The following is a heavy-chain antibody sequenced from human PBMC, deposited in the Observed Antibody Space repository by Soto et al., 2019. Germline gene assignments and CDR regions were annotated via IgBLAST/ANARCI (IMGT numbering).Heavy chain of an antibody. J-gene: IGHJ4*02. CDR1: GYYLTELS. CDR3: ATAAGDLIAVALDY. CDR2: FDPEDGET. V-gene: IGHV1-24*01. D-gene: IGHD6-19*01. Sequence: SVNIPCIISGYYLTELSIHLVLKTHGKGLEWMGGFDPEDGETIYAQKFQGRVTMTEDTSTDTAYMELSSLRSEDTAVYYCATAAGDLIAVALDYWGQGTLVTVSS.